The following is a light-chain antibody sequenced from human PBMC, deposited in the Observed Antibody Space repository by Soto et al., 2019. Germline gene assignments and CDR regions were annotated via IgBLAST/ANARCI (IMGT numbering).Light chain of an antibody. V-gene: IGKV3-15*01. CDR1: QSVSSN. CDR2: GAF. Sequence: EIVMTQSPATLSVSPGERVTLSCRASQSVSSNLAWYQQKPGQAPRLLIYGAFIRATGISARFSGSGSGTEFTLTISSLQSEDFAVYYCQQYNNWPPYTFGQGTKLELK. CDR3: QQYNNWPPYT. J-gene: IGKJ2*01.